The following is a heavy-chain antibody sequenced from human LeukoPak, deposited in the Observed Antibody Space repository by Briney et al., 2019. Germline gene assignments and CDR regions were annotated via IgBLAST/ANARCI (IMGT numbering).Heavy chain of an antibody. V-gene: IGHV3-23*01. Sequence: GGSLRLSCAASGFTFSNYAMSWVRQAPRKGLEWVSTISGRGDSTYYVDSVKGRFTISRDNSKNTLYLQMNSLRAEDTAVYYCARARRWLQFGDYFDYWGQGTLVTVSS. D-gene: IGHD5-24*01. CDR3: ARARRWLQFGDYFDY. CDR2: ISGRGDST. CDR1: GFTFSNYA. J-gene: IGHJ4*02.